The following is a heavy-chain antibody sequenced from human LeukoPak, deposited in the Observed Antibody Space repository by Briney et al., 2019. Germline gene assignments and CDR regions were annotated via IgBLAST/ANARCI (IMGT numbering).Heavy chain of an antibody. CDR3: ANFFGNNFGY. V-gene: IGHV3-72*01. Sequence: GGSLRLSCVASGLTFSDNYMDWVRQGPGKGLEWVGRIGNKDHSHTTEYAASVEGRFSISRDDSKKSLYLQMNSLKTEDTAVYYCANFFGNNFGYWGQGTLVTVSS. CDR1: GLTFSDNY. J-gene: IGHJ4*02. D-gene: IGHD3-16*01. CDR2: IGNKDHSHTT.